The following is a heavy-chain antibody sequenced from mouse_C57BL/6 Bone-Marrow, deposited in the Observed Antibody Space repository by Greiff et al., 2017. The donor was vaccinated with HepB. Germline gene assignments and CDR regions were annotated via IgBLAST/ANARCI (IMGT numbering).Heavy chain of an antibody. CDR1: GYSFTDYN. CDR2: INPNYGTT. J-gene: IGHJ1*03. D-gene: IGHD1-1*01. V-gene: IGHV1-39*01. Sequence: VHVKQSGPELVKPGASVKISCKASGYSFTDYNMNWVKQSNGKSLEWIGVINPNYGTTSYNQKFKGKATLTVDQSSSTAYMQLNSLTSEDSAVYYCAREFITTVVAPYWYFDVWGTGTTVTVSS. CDR3: AREFITTVVAPYWYFDV.